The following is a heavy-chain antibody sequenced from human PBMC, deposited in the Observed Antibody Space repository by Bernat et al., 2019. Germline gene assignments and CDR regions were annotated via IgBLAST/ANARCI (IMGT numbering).Heavy chain of an antibody. D-gene: IGHD3-10*01. CDR3: ARDAYYGSGSFFDL. Sequence: QVQLVESGGGVVQPGRSLRLSCAASGFTFSSYAIHWVRQAPGKGLEWVAVIWYDGSDKQFADSVKGRFTISRDNAKNSLYLQMNSLRAEDTAVYYCARDAYYGSGSFFDLWGRGTLVTVSS. CDR1: GFTFSSYA. V-gene: IGHV3-33*01. CDR2: IWYDGSDK. J-gene: IGHJ2*01.